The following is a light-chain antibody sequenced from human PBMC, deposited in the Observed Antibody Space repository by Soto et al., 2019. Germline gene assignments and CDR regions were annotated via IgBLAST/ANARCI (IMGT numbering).Light chain of an antibody. V-gene: IGKV2-28*01. CDR1: QSLLHSNGYNY. CDR2: LGS. J-gene: IGKJ4*01. CDR3: MQALAGLT. Sequence: DIVMTQSPLSLPVTPGEPASISCRSSQSLLHSNGYNYLDWYLQKPGQSPQLLIYLGSNRASGVPDRFSGSGSGTDFTLKISRVEAEDVGVYYCMQALAGLTFGGGTKVEIK.